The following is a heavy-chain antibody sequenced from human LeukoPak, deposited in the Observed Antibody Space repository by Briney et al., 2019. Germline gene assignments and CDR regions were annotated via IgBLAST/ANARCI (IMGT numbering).Heavy chain of an antibody. J-gene: IGHJ3*02. CDR2: IYYSGST. CDR3: ARDFNVGYCSSTSCSIDAFDI. D-gene: IGHD2-2*01. Sequence: PSQTLSLTGTVSGGSISSGGYYWSWIRQHPGKGLEWIGYIYYSGSTYYNPSLKRRVTISVETSKNQFSLKLSSVTAADTAVYYCARDFNVGYCSSTSCSIDAFDIWGQGTMVTVSS. V-gene: IGHV4-31*03. CDR1: GGSISSGGYY.